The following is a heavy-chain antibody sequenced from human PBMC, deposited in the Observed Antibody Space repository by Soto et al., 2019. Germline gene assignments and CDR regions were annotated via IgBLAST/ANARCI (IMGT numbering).Heavy chain of an antibody. CDR3: ARVRWLQSPYGMDV. CDR1: GFTFSSYE. V-gene: IGHV3-48*03. J-gene: IGHJ6*02. D-gene: IGHD5-12*01. CDR2: ISSSGSTI. Sequence: EVQLVESGGGLVQPGGSLRLSCAASGFTFSSYEMNWVRQAPGKGLEWVSYISSSGSTIYYADSVKGRFTISRDNAKNSLYLQMNSLRAEDTAVYYCARVRWLQSPYGMDVWVQGTTVTVSS.